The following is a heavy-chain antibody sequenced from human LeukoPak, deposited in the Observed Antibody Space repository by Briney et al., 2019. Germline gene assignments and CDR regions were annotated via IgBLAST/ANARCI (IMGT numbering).Heavy chain of an antibody. CDR2: INHSGST. CDR1: GGSISSSSYY. Sequence: PSETLSLTCTVSGGSISSSSYYWSWIRQPPGKGLEWIGEINHSGSTNYNPSLKSRVTISVDTSKNQFSLKLSSVTAADTAVYYCARSRYCSSTSCSYNWFDPWGQGTLVTVSS. J-gene: IGHJ5*02. V-gene: IGHV4-39*07. CDR3: ARSRYCSSTSCSYNWFDP. D-gene: IGHD2-2*01.